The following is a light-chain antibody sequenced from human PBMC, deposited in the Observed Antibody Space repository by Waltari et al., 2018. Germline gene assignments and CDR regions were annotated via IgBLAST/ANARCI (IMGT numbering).Light chain of an antibody. CDR2: DAS. J-gene: IGKJ3*01. Sequence: DIQMTQSPSSLSASVGQRVTISCQASQDISKYLNWYQQKPGQAPKLLIYDASNLETGVPSKFSGSGSGTHFTFTISSLQAEDVAVYYCHQHYSIPFTFGPGTKVDIK. CDR3: HQHYSIPFT. CDR1: QDISKY. V-gene: IGKV1-33*01.